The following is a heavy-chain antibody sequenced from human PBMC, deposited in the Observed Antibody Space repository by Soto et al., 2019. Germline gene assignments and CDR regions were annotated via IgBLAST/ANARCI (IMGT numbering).Heavy chain of an antibody. CDR3: TRDDSGLGIDY. CDR1: GFNFRDFW. D-gene: IGHD1-26*01. J-gene: IGHJ4*02. CDR2: IPSDGRDV. V-gene: IGHV3-74*01. Sequence: VSLRLSCEASGFNFRDFWMHWVRQPPGKGPEWVSNIPSDGRDVSYADSVRGRFTISRDDARNTLYLQMSDLRVEDTAIYYCTRDDSGLGIDYWGQGTQVTVSS.